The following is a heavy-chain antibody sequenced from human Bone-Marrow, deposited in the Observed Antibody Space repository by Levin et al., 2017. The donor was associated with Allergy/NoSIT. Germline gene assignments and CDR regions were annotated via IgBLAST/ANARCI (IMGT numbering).Heavy chain of an antibody. J-gene: IGHJ4*02. Sequence: PSETLSLTCTVSGASIRSSNYFWGWIRQPPGKGLEWIGTIKYSGSSYYNPSLKSRLTISVDASKNQVSLKLTSVTAADTAVYYCAKLRGGIQLWESWGQGTLVTVSS. V-gene: IGHV4-39*01. CDR1: GASIRSSNYF. CDR3: AKLRGGIQLWES. CDR2: IKYSGSS. D-gene: IGHD5-18*01.